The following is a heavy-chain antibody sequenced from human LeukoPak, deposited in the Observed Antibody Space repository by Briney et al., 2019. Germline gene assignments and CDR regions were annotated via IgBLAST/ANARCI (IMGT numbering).Heavy chain of an antibody. CDR3: YYYDSSGYEPLDY. J-gene: IGHJ4*02. Sequence: PGRSLRLSRTASGFTFGDYAMSWFRQAPGKGLEWVGFIRSKAYGGTTEYAASVKGRFTISRDDSKSIAYLQMNSLKTEDTAVYYCYYYDSSGYEPLDYWGQGTLVTVSS. V-gene: IGHV3-49*03. CDR1: GFTFGDYA. D-gene: IGHD3-22*01. CDR2: IRSKAYGGTT.